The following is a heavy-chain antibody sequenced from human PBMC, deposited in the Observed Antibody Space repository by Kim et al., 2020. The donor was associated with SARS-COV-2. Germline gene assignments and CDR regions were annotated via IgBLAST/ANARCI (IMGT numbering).Heavy chain of an antibody. V-gene: IGHV5-51*01. J-gene: IGHJ4*02. CDR2: INPSDSRT. D-gene: IGHD2-21*02. CDR1: GYTFGSYW. CDR3: ARGPRYNAVVPVIRFFDY. Sequence: GESLKISCKGTGYTFGSYWIGWVRQKPGKGLEWMGIINPSDSRTRYSPSFEGQVTISADTSVNSAYLQWSSLKASDTAIYFCARGPRYNAVVPVIRFFDYWGRRVLVTVSS.